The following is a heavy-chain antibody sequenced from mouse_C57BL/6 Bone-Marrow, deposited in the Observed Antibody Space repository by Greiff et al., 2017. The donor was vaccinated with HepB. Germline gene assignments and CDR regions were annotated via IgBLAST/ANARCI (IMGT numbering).Heavy chain of an antibody. CDR1: GYSITSGYY. V-gene: IGHV3-6*01. J-gene: IGHJ4*01. CDR2: ISYDGSN. CDR3: ARDDSYYAMDY. Sequence: ESGPGLVKPSQSLSLTCSVTGYSITSGYYWNWIRQFPGNKLEWMGYISYDGSNNYNPSLKNRISITRDTSKNQFFLKLNSVTTEDTATYYCARDDSYYAMDYWGQGTSVTVSS.